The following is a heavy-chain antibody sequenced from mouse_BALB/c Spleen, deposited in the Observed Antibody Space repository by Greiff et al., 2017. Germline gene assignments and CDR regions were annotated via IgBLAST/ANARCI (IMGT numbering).Heavy chain of an antibody. CDR2: IDPANGNT. CDR3: ARGETMITTGDAMDY. CDR1: GFNIKDTY. V-gene: IGHV14-3*02. J-gene: IGHJ4*01. D-gene: IGHD2-4*01. Sequence: EVKLQESGAELVKPGASVKLSCTASGFNIKDTYMHWVKQRPEQGLEWIGRIDPANGNTKYDPKFQGKATITADTSSNTAYLQLSSLTSEDTAVYYCARGETMITTGDAMDYWGQGTSVTVSS.